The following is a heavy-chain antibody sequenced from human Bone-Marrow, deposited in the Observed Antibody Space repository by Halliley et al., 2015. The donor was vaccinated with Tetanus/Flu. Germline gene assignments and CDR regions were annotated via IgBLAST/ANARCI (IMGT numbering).Heavy chain of an antibody. V-gene: IGHV6-1*01. J-gene: IGHJ4*02. CDR2: TYYKSKWFN. Sequence: GLVKPSQTLSLTCAISGDSVSSSAAWNWIRQSPSRGFEWLGRTYYKSKWFNDYAPSVKSRITINPDTSKNQFSLQLNSVTPEDTAIYYCARSRGILAAAGSHFDYWGQGTLVPVSS. D-gene: IGHD6-13*01. CDR1: GDSVSSSAA. CDR3: ARSRGILAAAGSHFDY.